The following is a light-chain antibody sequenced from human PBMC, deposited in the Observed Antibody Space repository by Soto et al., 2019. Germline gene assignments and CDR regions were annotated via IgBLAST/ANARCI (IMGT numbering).Light chain of an antibody. CDR1: QSVSSN. Sequence: EIVMTQSPVTLSVSPGERATLSCRASQSVSSNLAWYQQTPGQAPRLLISGASTGATGVPATFSGSGSGTEFTLTINSLQSEDFAIYYCQQYNKWPWTFGQGTKGDIK. J-gene: IGKJ1*01. CDR3: QQYNKWPWT. CDR2: GAS. V-gene: IGKV3-15*01.